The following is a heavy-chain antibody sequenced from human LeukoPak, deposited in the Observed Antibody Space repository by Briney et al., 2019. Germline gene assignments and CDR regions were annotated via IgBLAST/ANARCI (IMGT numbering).Heavy chain of an antibody. Sequence: GGSLRLSCVASGFTFSSYEMNWVRQVPGKALEWVSYIDFGGRIINYADHVKGRFTISRDNAKDSVYLQMNSLRAEDTAVYYCARGIGLERRYFQFDYWGQGILVTVSS. CDR3: ARGIGLERRYFQFDY. J-gene: IGHJ4*02. CDR1: GFTFSSYE. CDR2: IDFGGRII. V-gene: IGHV3-48*03. D-gene: IGHD1-1*01.